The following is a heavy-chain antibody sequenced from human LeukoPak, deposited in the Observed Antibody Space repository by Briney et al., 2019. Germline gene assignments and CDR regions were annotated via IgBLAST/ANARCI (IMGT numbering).Heavy chain of an antibody. J-gene: IGHJ4*02. CDR3: ARGALYSGWSYYFDY. D-gene: IGHD6-19*01. Sequence: SETLSLTCSVSGGSISLSYYYWGWIRQPPGKALEWIGSVYYSGTTSYNPSLKSRVTISVDMSKNHFSLRLSSVTAADTAMYYCARGALYSGWSYYFDYWGQGSQVTVSS. V-gene: IGHV4-39*07. CDR1: GGSISLSYYY. CDR2: VYYSGTT.